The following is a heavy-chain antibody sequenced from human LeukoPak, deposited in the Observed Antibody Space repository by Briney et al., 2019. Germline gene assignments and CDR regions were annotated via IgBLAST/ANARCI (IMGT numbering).Heavy chain of an antibody. CDR3: AKGVYYCSTNSCPQYYYYMDV. CDR1: GFTFSKYG. V-gene: IGHV3-30*02. Sequence: GGSLRLSCSASGFTFSKYGMHWVRQAPGKGLEWVAFIRYDGSEKYYADSVKGRFTISRDSSKNTLDLQMNSLRPEDTAVYFCAKGVYYCSTNSCPQYYYYMDVWGKGTTVTVSS. D-gene: IGHD2-2*01. CDR2: IRYDGSEK. J-gene: IGHJ6*03.